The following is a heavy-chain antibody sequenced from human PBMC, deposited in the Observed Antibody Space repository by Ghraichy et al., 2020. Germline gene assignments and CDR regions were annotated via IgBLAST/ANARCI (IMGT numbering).Heavy chain of an antibody. V-gene: IGHV3-48*03. D-gene: IGHD6-19*01. J-gene: IGHJ6*02. Sequence: GGSLRLSCAASGFTFSSYEMNWVRQAPGKGLEWVSYISSSGSTIYYADSVKGRFTISRDNAKNSLYMQMNSMRAADTAVYYCASLYPPYSSGVNYYYGMDVWGQGTTVTISS. CDR3: ASLYPPYSSGVNYYYGMDV. CDR2: ISSSGSTI. CDR1: GFTFSSYE.